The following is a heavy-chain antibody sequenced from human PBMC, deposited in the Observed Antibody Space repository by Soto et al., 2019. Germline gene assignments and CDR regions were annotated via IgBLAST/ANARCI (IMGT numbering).Heavy chain of an antibody. CDR2: IKQDGSEK. CDR1: GFTFSSYW. D-gene: IGHD2-15*01. CDR3: ASEVRYYSPYNWFDP. V-gene: IGHV3-7*03. Sequence: EVQLVESGGGLVQPGGSLRLSCAASGFTFSSYWMSWVRQAPGKGLEWVANIKQDGSEKYYVDSVKGRFTISRDNAKNSLYLQMNSLRAEDTAVYYCASEVRYYSPYNWFDPWGQGTLVTVSS. J-gene: IGHJ5*02.